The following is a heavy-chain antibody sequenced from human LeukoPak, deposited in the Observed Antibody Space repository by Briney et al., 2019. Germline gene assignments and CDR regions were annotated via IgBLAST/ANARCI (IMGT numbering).Heavy chain of an antibody. D-gene: IGHD6-19*01. CDR2: ISGSGDST. CDR3: AKERYNSDDALHI. J-gene: IGHJ3*02. Sequence: GGSLRLSCAASGFIFNRYIMSWVRQAPGKGLEWVAGISGSGDSTDYADSVKGRFTISRDNSKNRLSLQMHSLRAEDTAVYYCAKERYNSDDALHIWGQGTMVIVSS. V-gene: IGHV3-23*01. CDR1: GFIFNRYI.